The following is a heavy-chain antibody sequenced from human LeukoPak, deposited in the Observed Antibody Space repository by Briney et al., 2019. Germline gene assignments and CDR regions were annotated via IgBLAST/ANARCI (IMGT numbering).Heavy chain of an antibody. D-gene: IGHD2-2*01. CDR1: GXXSSXX. V-gene: IGHV1-69*01. J-gene: IGHJ4*02. CDR3: VQPYCSSTSCPLGY. CDR2: IIPIFGTA. Sequence: GXXSSXXXXWVRXXPXQXXXXXXXIIPIFGTANYAQKFQGRVTITADESTSTAYMELSSLRSEDTAVYYCVQPYCSSTSCPLGYWGQGTLVTVSS.